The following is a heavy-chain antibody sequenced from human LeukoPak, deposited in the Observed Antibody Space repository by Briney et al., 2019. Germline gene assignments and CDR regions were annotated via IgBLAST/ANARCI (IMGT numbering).Heavy chain of an antibody. Sequence: SETLSLTCTVSGGSINNNYWSWIRRPAGKGLEWIGRIYTRGSTNYNPSLKSRVTMSVDTSKNQFSLKLSSVTAADTAVYYCARGRYCSADICSGGDAFDIWGQGTMVSVSS. CDR1: GGSINNNY. CDR2: IYTRGST. D-gene: IGHD2-15*01. CDR3: ARGRYCSADICSGGDAFDI. J-gene: IGHJ3*02. V-gene: IGHV4-4*07.